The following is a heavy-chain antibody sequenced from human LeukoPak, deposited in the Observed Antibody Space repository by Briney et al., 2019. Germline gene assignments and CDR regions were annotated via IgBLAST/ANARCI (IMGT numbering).Heavy chain of an antibody. D-gene: IGHD3-22*01. J-gene: IGHJ4*02. CDR1: GNRFSNYW. CDR3: ARRNYYDSSGYYLDY. Sequence: PWESLKISCQGSGNRFSNYWIGWVRQMPGKGLEWMGIIYPGDSDTRYSPSFQGQVSISVDKSISTAYLQWSSLKASDTAMYYCARRNYYDSSGYYLDYWGQGTLVTVSS. CDR2: IYPGDSDT. V-gene: IGHV5-51*01.